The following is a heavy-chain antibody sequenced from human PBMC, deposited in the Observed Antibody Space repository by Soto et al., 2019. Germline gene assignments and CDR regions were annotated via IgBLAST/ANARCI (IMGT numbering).Heavy chain of an antibody. J-gene: IGHJ4*02. CDR2: VCYRGTT. Sequence: SETLSLTCSVSGDSIDTSSYCWGWIRQPPGKGLEWIGSVCYRGTTYYNPSLKSRLTISVDTSKRQFSLKLSSVTAADTAVFYCARQGEHSSSYFFDSWGQGTLVIVSS. V-gene: IGHV4-39*01. D-gene: IGHD6-6*01. CDR1: GDSIDTSSYC. CDR3: ARQGEHSSSYFFDS.